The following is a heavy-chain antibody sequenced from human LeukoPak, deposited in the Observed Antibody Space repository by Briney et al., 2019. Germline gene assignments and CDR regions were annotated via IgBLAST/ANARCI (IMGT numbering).Heavy chain of an antibody. V-gene: IGHV1-2*02. J-gene: IGHJ4*02. CDR3: ARVVGFGDYPFDY. CDR1: GYTFTGYY. Sequence: VASVKVSCKASGYTFTGYYMHWVRQAPGQGLEWMGWINPNSGGTNYAQKFQGRVTMTRDTSISTAYMELRRLKSDDTAMYYCARVVGFGDYPFDYWGQGTLVTASS. CDR2: INPNSGGT. D-gene: IGHD4-17*01.